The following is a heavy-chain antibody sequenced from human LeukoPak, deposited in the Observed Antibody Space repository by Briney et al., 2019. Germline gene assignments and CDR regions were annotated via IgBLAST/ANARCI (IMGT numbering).Heavy chain of an antibody. Sequence: GGSLRLSCAASGFTFSSYAMSWARQPPGKGLEWDSIISASGGSTYYADSVKGRFTISRDKSRNYLQMNSLRGDDTAIYYCAKDVRVGEYYGSGSYFDYWGQGTLVTVSS. V-gene: IGHV3-23*01. J-gene: IGHJ4*02. D-gene: IGHD3-10*01. CDR3: AKDVRVGEYYGSGSYFDY. CDR1: GFTFSSYA. CDR2: ISASGGST.